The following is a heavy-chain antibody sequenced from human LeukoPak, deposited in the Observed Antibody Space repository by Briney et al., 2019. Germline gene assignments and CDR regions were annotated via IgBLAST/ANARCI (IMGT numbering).Heavy chain of an antibody. CDR2: SYYTGDS. CDR1: GGSISSYY. V-gene: IGHV4-59*08. CDR3: ARRVHNRGLYDLGAFDI. J-gene: IGHJ3*02. D-gene: IGHD2-8*01. Sequence: SETLSLTCTVSGGSISSYYWSWIRQPPGRGLEWIGYSYYTGDSNYSPSLKSRVTISFATSKNQFSLRLRSVTATDTAVYYCARRVHNRGLYDLGAFDIWGQGTMVTVSS.